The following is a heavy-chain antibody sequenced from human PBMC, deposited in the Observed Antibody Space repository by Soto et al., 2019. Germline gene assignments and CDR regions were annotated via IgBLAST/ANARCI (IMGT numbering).Heavy chain of an antibody. D-gene: IGHD3-10*01. CDR2: ISAYNGNT. J-gene: IGHJ4*02. CDR1: GYTFTSYG. Sequence: QVQLVQSGAEVKKPGASVKVSCKASGYTFTSYGISWVRQAPGQGLEWMGWISAYNGNTNYAQKLQGRVTMTTDTSTSTAYREPRSLRSDDTAVYYCARVYRITMVRGELSEYWGQGTLVTVSS. V-gene: IGHV1-18*01. CDR3: ARVYRITMVRGELSEY.